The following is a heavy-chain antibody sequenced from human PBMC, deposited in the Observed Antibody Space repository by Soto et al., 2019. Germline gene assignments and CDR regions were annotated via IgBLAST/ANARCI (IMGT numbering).Heavy chain of an antibody. Sequence: QVQLQESGPGLVKPSETLSLTCTVSGASVNTFSWSWIRQPAGKGLEWIGRIYTSASTNYSPSLKGRLPLSVDTSKNQVSLKLTSVTAADTAIYYCAKDREEGYNFYYGMDVWGQGATVTVSS. CDR2: IYTSAST. CDR1: GASVNTFS. CDR3: AKDREEGYNFYYGMDV. J-gene: IGHJ6*02. V-gene: IGHV4-4*07.